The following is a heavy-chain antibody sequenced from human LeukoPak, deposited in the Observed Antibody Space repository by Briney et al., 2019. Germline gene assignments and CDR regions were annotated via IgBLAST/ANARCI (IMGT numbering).Heavy chain of an antibody. CDR1: GYTFTSYG. CDR3: ARVPAPYGSGTYNFDY. CDR2: IIPMFATA. V-gene: IGHV1-69*06. Sequence: SVKVSCKASGYTFTSYGINWVRQAPGQGLEWMGGIIPMFATANYAQKLQGRVTITADRSTSTAYMELSSLRSEDTAVYYCARVPAPYGSGTYNFDYWGQGTLVTVSS. D-gene: IGHD3-10*01. J-gene: IGHJ4*02.